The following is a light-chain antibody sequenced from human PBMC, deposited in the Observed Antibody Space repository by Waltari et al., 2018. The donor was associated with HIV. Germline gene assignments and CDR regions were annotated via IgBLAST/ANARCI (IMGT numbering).Light chain of an antibody. V-gene: IGLV2-14*03. CDR2: GVN. CDR3: SSYTANETLV. Sequence: HSALTQPASVSGSPGQSISISCTGTSRAIGLYNYVSWYQQYPGKAPQVLIYGVNSRPLGFSLRFSWSKSGYTASVTISGLQAEDEADYYCSSYTANETLVFGGGTKLTVL. J-gene: IGLJ2*01. CDR1: SRAIGLYNY.